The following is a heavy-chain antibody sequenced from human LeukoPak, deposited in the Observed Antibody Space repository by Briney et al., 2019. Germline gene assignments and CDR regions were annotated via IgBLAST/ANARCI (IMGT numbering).Heavy chain of an antibody. Sequence: PGGSLRLTCAASGFTIDDYGMSWVRHAPGKGLEWVSGINWHGGSSDYADSVKGRFTISRDNAKNSLYLQMNSLRAEYTALYYCARAGLITMVRGVTSHYYYMDVWGKGTTVTVSS. D-gene: IGHD3-10*01. CDR3: ARAGLITMVRGVTSHYYYMDV. V-gene: IGHV3-20*04. CDR1: GFTIDDYG. J-gene: IGHJ6*03. CDR2: INWHGGSS.